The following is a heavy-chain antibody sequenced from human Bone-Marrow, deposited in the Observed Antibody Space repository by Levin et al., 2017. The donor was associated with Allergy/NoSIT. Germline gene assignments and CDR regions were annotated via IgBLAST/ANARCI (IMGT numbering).Heavy chain of an antibody. CDR2: ISSRSNYI. J-gene: IGHJ4*02. CDR1: GFSFSDYN. D-gene: IGHD4-17*01. V-gene: IGHV3-21*06. Sequence: PGGSLRLSCAASGFSFSDYNMNWVRQAPGKGLEWVSSISSRSNYIYQADSVKGRFTISRDNAENSLFLQMDSLRAEDTAVYYCATTMVTTPTRVYYFDYWGQGTVVTVSS. CDR3: ATTMVTTPTRVYYFDY.